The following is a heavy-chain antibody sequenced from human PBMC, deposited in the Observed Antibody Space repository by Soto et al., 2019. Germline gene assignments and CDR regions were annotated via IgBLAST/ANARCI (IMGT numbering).Heavy chain of an antibody. CDR1: GGSISSYY. Sequence: PSETLSLTCTVSGGSISSYYWSWIRQPPGKGLEWIGYIYYSGSTNYNPSLKSRVTISVDTSKNQFSLKLSSVTAADTAVYYCARQYVDIVATYPLDDSGYFDYWGQGTLVTVSS. J-gene: IGHJ4*02. CDR3: ARQYVDIVATYPLDDSGYFDY. V-gene: IGHV4-59*08. CDR2: IYYSGST. D-gene: IGHD5-12*01.